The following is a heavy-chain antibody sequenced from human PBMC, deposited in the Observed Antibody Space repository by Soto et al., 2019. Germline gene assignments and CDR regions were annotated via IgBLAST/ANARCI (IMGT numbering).Heavy chain of an antibody. CDR2: IFQSGST. D-gene: IGHD6-19*01. CDR1: GGTIRSPNW. J-gene: IGHJ5*02. V-gene: IGHV4-4*02. CDR3: ARGRGRYSSGWSWVDP. Sequence: QVQLHESGPGLVEPSGTLSLTGGVSGGTIRSPNWWTWVRQPPGKGLEWIGEIFQSGSTNYTPSLESRVTISVDKSKNQFSMTLTSVTAADTAVYFCARGRGRYSSGWSWVDPWGQGILVTVSS.